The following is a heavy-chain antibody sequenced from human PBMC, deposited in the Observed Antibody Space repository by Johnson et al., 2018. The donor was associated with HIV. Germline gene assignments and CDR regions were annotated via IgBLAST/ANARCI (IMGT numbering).Heavy chain of an antibody. CDR2: IRYDGSNK. D-gene: IGHD2-2*01. CDR1: GFTFSSYG. V-gene: IGHV3-30*02. Sequence: QVQLVESGGGVVQPGGSLRLSCAASGFTFSSYGMHWVRQAPGKGLEWVAFIRYDGSNKYYADSVKGRFTISRDNSKNTLYLQMNSLRAEDTAVYYCARNGLIPAAKGVAFDIWGHGTTVTVSS. CDR3: ARNGLIPAAKGVAFDI. J-gene: IGHJ3*02.